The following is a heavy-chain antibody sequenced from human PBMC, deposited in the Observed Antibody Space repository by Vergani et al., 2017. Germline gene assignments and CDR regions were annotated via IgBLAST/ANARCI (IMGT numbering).Heavy chain of an antibody. CDR3: ARERIAAAVNWFDP. CDR2: IYYSGST. Sequence: QVQLQESGPGLVKPSETLSLTCTVSGGSISSYYWSWIRQPPGKGLEWIGYIYYSGSTNYNPSLKSRVTISVDTSKNQFSLKLSSVTAADTAVYYCARERIAAAVNWFDPWSQGTLVTVSS. J-gene: IGHJ5*02. V-gene: IGHV4-59*01. D-gene: IGHD6-13*01. CDR1: GGSISSYY.